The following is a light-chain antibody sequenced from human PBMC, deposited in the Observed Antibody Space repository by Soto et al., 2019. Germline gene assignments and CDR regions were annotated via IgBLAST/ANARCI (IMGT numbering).Light chain of an antibody. CDR2: DVS. J-gene: IGLJ2*01. CDR1: SSDVGAYNY. CDR3: CSYAGSSTHVV. Sequence: QSALTQPPSASGSPGQSVTISCTGTSSDVGAYNYVSWYQQHPGKAPKLMIYDVSKRPSGVSNRFSGSKSGNTASLTISGLQAEDEADYYCCSYAGSSTHVVFGGGTKLTVL. V-gene: IGLV2-23*02.